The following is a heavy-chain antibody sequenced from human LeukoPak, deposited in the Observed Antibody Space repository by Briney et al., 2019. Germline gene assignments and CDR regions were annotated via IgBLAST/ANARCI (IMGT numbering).Heavy chain of an antibody. CDR2: ITPLFGTA. J-gene: IGHJ6*02. CDR3: ARLPLRSIAVGYYGMDV. V-gene: IGHV1-69*13. Sequence: ASVKVSCKASGGTFSKYTISWVRQRPGQGLEWMGGITPLFGTANYAQKFQGRVTITADESASTAYMELSSLRSEDTAVYYCARLPLRSIAVGYYGMDVWGQGTTVTVSS. CDR1: GGTFSKYT. D-gene: IGHD6-6*01.